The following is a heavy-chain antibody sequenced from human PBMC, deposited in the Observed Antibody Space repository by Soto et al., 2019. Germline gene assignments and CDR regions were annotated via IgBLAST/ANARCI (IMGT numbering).Heavy chain of an antibody. CDR3: ASGIAADLGYFQH. CDR1: GFTFSSYS. V-gene: IGHV3-21*01. J-gene: IGHJ1*01. D-gene: IGHD6-13*01. Sequence: GGSLRLSCAASGFTFSSYSMNWVRQAPGKGLEWVSSISSSSSYIYYADSVKGRFTISRDNAKNSLYLQMNSLRAEDTAVYYCASGIAADLGYFQHWGQGTLVTVSS. CDR2: ISSSSSYI.